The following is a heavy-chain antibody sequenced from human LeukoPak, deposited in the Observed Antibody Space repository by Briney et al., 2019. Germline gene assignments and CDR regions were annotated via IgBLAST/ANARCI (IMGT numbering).Heavy chain of an antibody. V-gene: IGHV4-39*01. CDR3: ARFGGTYYGDFDY. J-gene: IGHJ4*02. CDR2: FYYSGST. CDR1: GGSISSSSYY. Sequence: SETLSLICTVSGGSISSSSYYWGWIRQPPGKGLEWIGSFYYSGSTYYNPSLKSRVTISVDTSKNQFSLKLSSVTAADTAVYYCARFGGTYYGDFDYWGQGTLVTVSS. D-gene: IGHD1-26*01.